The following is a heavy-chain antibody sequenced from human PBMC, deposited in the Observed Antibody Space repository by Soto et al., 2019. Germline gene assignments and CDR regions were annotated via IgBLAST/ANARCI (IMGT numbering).Heavy chain of an antibody. D-gene: IGHD3-10*01. CDR2: ISSAGSTI. CDR3: ATFDWGSYYHWFDP. J-gene: IGHJ5*02. Sequence: QVQLVESGGGLVKPGGSLRLSCATSGFTFSDYYMSWIRHAPGKGLEWISYISSAGSTIYYADSVKGRFTVSRDNAKNSLYLQMNSLRAEDTAVYYCATFDWGSYYHWFDPWGQGTRVTVSS. CDR1: GFTFSDYY. V-gene: IGHV3-11*01.